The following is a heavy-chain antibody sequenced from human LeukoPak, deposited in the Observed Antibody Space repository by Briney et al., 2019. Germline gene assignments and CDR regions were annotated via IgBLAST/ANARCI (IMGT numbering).Heavy chain of an antibody. V-gene: IGHV1-18*01. D-gene: IGHD3-10*01. CDR3: ARDGGFYGSGSYKEEMSRY. Sequence: ASVRVSCKASGYTFTSYGISWVRQAPGQGLEWMGWISAYNGNTNYAQKLQGRVTMTTDTSTSTAYMELRSLRSDDTAVYYCARDGGFYGSGSYKEEMSRYWGQGTLVTVSS. J-gene: IGHJ4*02. CDR1: GYTFTSYG. CDR2: ISAYNGNT.